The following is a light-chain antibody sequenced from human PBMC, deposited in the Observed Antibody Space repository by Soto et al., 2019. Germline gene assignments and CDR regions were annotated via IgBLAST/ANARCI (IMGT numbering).Light chain of an antibody. CDR3: QQSYSTPLT. J-gene: IGKJ4*01. CDR1: QSISSY. V-gene: IGKV1-39*01. CDR2: AAS. Sequence: QLTQSPSSLSASVGDRVTITCRASQSISSYLNWYQQKPGKAPKLLIYAASSLQSGVPSRFSGSGSGTDFTLTISSLQPEDFATYYCQQSYSTPLTFGGGTKVDI.